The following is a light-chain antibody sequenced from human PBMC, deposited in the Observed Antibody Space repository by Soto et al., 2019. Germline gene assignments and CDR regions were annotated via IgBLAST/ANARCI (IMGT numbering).Light chain of an antibody. Sequence: EIVMTQSPATLSVSPGERATLSCRASQSVITKLAWYQLKPGQAPRLLIYGASTRATGIPARFSGSGSGTEFTLTISSLQSEDFAVYFCQQYHDWPPLTFGGGTKVEIK. J-gene: IGKJ4*01. CDR3: QQYHDWPPLT. V-gene: IGKV3D-15*01. CDR2: GAS. CDR1: QSVITK.